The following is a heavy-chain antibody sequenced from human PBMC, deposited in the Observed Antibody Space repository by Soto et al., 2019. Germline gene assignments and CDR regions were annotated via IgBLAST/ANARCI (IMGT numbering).Heavy chain of an antibody. Sequence: GGSLRLSCAASGFTFSSYGMHWVRQAPGKGLEWVAVIWYDGSNKYYADSVKGRFTISRDNSKNTLYLQMNSLRAEDTAVYYCARVLDSSGYYYVPWFDPWGQGTLVTVSS. CDR2: IWYDGSNK. CDR3: ARVLDSSGYYYVPWFDP. J-gene: IGHJ5*02. CDR1: GFTFSSYG. D-gene: IGHD3-22*01. V-gene: IGHV3-33*01.